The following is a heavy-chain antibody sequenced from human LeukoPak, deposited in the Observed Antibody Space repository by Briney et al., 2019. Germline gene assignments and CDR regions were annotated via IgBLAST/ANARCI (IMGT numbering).Heavy chain of an antibody. CDR2: IYYSGGT. V-gene: IGHV4-59*01. J-gene: IGHJ4*02. CDR3: ASGEVYFDY. Sequence: PSETLSLTCTVSGGSISSYYWSWIRQPPGKGLEWIGYIYYSGGTNYNPSLKSRVTISLDTSKNQLSLKLSAVTAADTAVHYCASGEVYFDYWGQGTLVTVSS. CDR1: GGSISSYY.